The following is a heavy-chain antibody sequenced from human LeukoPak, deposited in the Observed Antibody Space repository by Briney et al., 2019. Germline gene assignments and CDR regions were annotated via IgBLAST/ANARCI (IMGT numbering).Heavy chain of an antibody. D-gene: IGHD3-10*02. CDR3: ARGDYVDAFDI. J-gene: IGHJ3*02. CDR2: ISVNNGNT. Sequence: ASVKVSCRASRSTLTKYTINWVRQAPGQGLEWMGWISVNNGNTNYAQTLQGRVTMTTDTSTSTAYMELRSLRSDDTAVYYCARGDYVDAFDIWGQGTMVTVSS. V-gene: IGHV1-18*01. CDR1: RSTLTKYT.